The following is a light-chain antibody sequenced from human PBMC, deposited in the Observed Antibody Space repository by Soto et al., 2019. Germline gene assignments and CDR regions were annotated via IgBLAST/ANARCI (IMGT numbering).Light chain of an antibody. V-gene: IGKV1-39*01. Sequence: DIQMTQSPSSLSASVGDRVTITCRASQSISTYVNWYQQKPGQAPNLLISAASTLRSWVPSRFRGSGSGTDFTLTINRLQPEDCATSYCQQSYNVPITFGQGTRLDIK. CDR1: QSISTY. CDR3: QQSYNVPIT. CDR2: AAS. J-gene: IGKJ5*01.